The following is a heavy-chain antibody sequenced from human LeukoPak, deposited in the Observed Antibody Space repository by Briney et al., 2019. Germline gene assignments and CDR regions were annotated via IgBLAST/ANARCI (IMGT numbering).Heavy chain of an antibody. CDR3: ARARPPKYSSSPYNWFDP. CDR2: INHSGST. V-gene: IGHV4-34*01. Sequence: SETLSLTCAVYGGSFSGYYWSWLRQPPGKGLEWIGEINHSGSTNYNPSLKSRVTISVDTSKNQFSLKLSSVTAADTAVYYCARARPPKYSSSPYNWFDPWGQGTLVTVSS. J-gene: IGHJ5*02. CDR1: GGSFSGYY. D-gene: IGHD6-6*01.